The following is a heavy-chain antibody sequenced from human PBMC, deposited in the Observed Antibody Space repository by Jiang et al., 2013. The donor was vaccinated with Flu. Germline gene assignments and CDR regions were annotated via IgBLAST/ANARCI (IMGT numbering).Heavy chain of an antibody. D-gene: IGHD2-8*01. J-gene: IGHJ6*02. CDR2: IYTSGST. V-gene: IGHV4-4*07. Sequence: KGLEWIGRIYTSGSTNYNPSLKSRVTMSVDTSKNQFSLKLSSVTAADTAVYYCAREGDDCTNGVCYTVYYYGMDVWGQGTTVTVSS. CDR3: AREGDDCTNGVCYTVYYYGMDV.